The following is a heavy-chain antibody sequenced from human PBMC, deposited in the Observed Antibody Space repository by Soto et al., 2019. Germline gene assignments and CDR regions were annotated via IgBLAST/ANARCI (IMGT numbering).Heavy chain of an antibody. CDR2: IRAYNGNK. J-gene: IGHJ4*02. CDR3: ARDLGQQLVDY. CDR1: GYSFTSYG. V-gene: IGHV1-18*01. D-gene: IGHD6-13*01. Sequence: HVQLVQSGAEVKKPGASVKVSCWASGYSFTSYGISWVRQAPGQGLEWIGWIRAYNGNKKYAQKLQGRITMTTDTSTSTAYMELRSLRSDDTAVYYCARDLGQQLVDYWGQGTLVTVSS.